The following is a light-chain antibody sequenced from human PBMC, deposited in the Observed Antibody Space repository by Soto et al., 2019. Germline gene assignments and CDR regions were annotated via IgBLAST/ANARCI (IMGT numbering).Light chain of an antibody. CDR2: EVS. V-gene: IGLV2-23*02. CDR3: CSYAGSGTFPYV. CDR1: SSDVGSFNL. J-gene: IGLJ1*01. Sequence: QSALTQPASVSGSPGQSITISCTGTSSDVGSFNLVSWYQRHPGKATKIMIYEVSKRPSGVSNSFSGSKSAKTASLKISKLQAEDEADYYCCSYAGSGTFPYVFGTGTKVTVL.